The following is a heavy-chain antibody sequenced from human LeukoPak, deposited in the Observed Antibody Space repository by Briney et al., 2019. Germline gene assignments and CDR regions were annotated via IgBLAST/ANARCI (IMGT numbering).Heavy chain of an antibody. CDR2: IIPILGIA. CDR3: ARDSGTIFGVVTFAFDI. CDR1: GGTFSSYA. Sequence: SVKVSRKASGGTFSSYAISWVRQAPGQGLEWMGRIIPILGIASYAQKFQGRVTITADKSTSTAYMELSSLRSEDTAVYYCARDSGTIFGVVTFAFDIWGQGTMVTVSS. D-gene: IGHD3-3*01. J-gene: IGHJ3*02. V-gene: IGHV1-69*04.